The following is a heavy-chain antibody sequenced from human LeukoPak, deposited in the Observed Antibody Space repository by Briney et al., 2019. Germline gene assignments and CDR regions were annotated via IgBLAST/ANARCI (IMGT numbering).Heavy chain of an antibody. CDR1: GIMFSGYW. CDR3: ASDGGPFDH. J-gene: IGHJ4*02. CDR2: IKQHGTEK. Sequence: HPGGSLRLSCTASGIMFSGYWMSWVRQAPGKGLEWVANIKQHGTEKYYVDSVKGRFTISRDDAKKSVYLQMNSLRAEDTAVYYCASDGGPFDHWGQGTLVTVAS. V-gene: IGHV3-7*01. D-gene: IGHD3-16*01.